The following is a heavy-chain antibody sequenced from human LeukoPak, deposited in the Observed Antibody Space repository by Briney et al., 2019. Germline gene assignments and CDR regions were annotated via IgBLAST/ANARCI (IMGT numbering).Heavy chain of an antibody. J-gene: IGHJ3*01. CDR3: ARAVGPFDF. CDR2: IWYDGSIK. V-gene: IGHV3-33*01. CDR1: GFIFSTYG. Sequence: GGSLRLSCAASGFIFSTYGMHWVRQAPGKGLEWVAVIWYDGSIKYYGDSVKGRFTISRDNSKNTLYLQMNSLRAEDTAMYYCARAVGPFDFWGPGTLVIVSS.